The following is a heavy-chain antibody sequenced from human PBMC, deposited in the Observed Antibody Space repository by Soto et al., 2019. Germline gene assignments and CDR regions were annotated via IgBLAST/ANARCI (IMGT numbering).Heavy chain of an antibody. CDR3: LKMARRFVDWSYFDS. D-gene: IGHD3-3*01. CDR1: SFTLDEYA. CDR2: ISWNSGRK. J-gene: IGHJ4*02. V-gene: IGHV3-9*01. Sequence: EVHLVESGGALVQPGRSLRLSCTASSFTLDEYAMHWVRQAPGKGLEWVSSISWNSGRKVYAASVKGRFTVSRDNAKNSLYLQMNSLRPEDTAIYYCLKMARRFVDWSYFDSWGLGTLVTVSS.